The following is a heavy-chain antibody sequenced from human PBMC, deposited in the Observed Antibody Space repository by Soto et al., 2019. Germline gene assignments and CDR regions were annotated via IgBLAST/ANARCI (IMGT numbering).Heavy chain of an antibody. J-gene: IGHJ6*03. V-gene: IGHV3-21*01. Sequence: GGSLRLSCAASGFTFSSYSLNWVRQAPGKGLEWISSISSSGSYIYYADSVKGRFTISRDNAKNSLNLQMSSLRAEDTAIYYCARVRDPFEVWLRAGTNNYYMDVWGKGTTVTVSS. D-gene: IGHD5-18*01. CDR1: GFTFSSYS. CDR2: ISSSGSYI. CDR3: ARVRDPFEVWLRAGTNNYYMDV.